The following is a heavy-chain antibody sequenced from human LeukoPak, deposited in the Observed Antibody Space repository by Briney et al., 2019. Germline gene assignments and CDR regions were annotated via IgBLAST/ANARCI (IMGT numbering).Heavy chain of an antibody. D-gene: IGHD3-10*01. J-gene: IGHJ3*02. V-gene: IGHV4-59*01. Sequence: SSETLSLTCTVSGGSISSYYWSWIRQPPGKGLEWIGYIYYSGSTNYNPSLKSRVTISVDTSKNQFSLKLSSVTAVDTAVYYCARGGYYGSGSDDAFDIWGQGTMVTVSS. CDR3: ARGGYYGSGSDDAFDI. CDR2: IYYSGST. CDR1: GGSISSYY.